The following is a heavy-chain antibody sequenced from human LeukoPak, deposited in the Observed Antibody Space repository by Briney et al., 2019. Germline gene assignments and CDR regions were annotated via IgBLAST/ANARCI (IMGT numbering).Heavy chain of an antibody. CDR2: IYDSGST. J-gene: IGHJ3*02. Sequence: SQTLSLTCTVSGASIRSGDYYWSWIRQPPGKGLEWIGYIYDSGSTYYNPSLKSRITISVDTSENRFSLKLSSVTATGTAVYYCARDCSGGSCYGAFDIWGQGTMVTVSS. CDR3: ARDCSGGSCYGAFDI. CDR1: GASIRSGDYY. V-gene: IGHV4-30-4*01. D-gene: IGHD2-15*01.